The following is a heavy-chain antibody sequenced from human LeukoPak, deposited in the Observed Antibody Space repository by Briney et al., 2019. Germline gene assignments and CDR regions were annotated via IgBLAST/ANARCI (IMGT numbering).Heavy chain of an antibody. V-gene: IGHV3-7*01. CDR2: IKQDGSEK. J-gene: IGHJ4*02. Sequence: GGSLRLSCAASGFTFSSYVMHWVRQAPGKGPEWVANIKQDGSEKYYVDSVKGRFTISRDNAKNSLYLQMNSLRAEDTAVYYCARVYSGSEFDYWGQGTLVTVSS. CDR1: GFTFSSYV. D-gene: IGHD1-26*01. CDR3: ARVYSGSEFDY.